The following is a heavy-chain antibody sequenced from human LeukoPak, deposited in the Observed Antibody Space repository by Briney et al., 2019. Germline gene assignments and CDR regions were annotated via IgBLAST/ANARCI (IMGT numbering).Heavy chain of an antibody. D-gene: IGHD6-19*01. CDR1: GYTFTSCD. J-gene: IGHJ4*02. CDR2: MNPNSGNT. CDR3: TRGSSGRRDN. V-gene: IGHV1-8*01. Sequence: PSAKASSKASGYTFTSCDTNWVCQATGPGVEWMGWMNPNSGNTGYGQSFQGRITMTRDISIGTAYMELSNLTSEDTAIYYCTRGSSGRRDNWGQGTLVTVSA.